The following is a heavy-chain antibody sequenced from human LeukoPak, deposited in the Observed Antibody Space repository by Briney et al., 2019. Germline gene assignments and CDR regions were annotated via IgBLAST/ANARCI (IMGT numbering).Heavy chain of an antibody. CDR1: GCSISSYY. J-gene: IGHJ6*03. D-gene: IGHD4-17*01. CDR2: IYYSGST. Sequence: SETLSLTCTVSGCSISSYYWSWIRQPPGKGLEWIGDIYYSGSTNYNPSLMSRVTISVDTSKNQFTLKLSSVTAADTAVYYCARARGVGEYYYYYYMDVWGKGTTVTVSS. CDR3: ARARGVGEYYYYYYMDV. V-gene: IGHV4-59*01.